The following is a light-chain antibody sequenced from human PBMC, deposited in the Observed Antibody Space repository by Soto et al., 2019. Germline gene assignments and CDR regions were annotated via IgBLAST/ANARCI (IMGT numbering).Light chain of an antibody. J-gene: IGKJ4*01. CDR2: DIF. CDR3: QQYNNWPPLT. V-gene: IGKV3D-15*01. Sequence: EIVMTQSPATLSVSPGERATLSCRASQSVGSDLAWYQQKPGQAPRLVIYDIFTRAAGTPARFSGSGSGREFTLTISGLQSEDLGVYYCQQYNNWPPLTFGGGTKVDIK. CDR1: QSVGSD.